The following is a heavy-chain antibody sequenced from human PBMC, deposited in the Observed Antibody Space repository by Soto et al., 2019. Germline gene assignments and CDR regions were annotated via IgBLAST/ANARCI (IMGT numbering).Heavy chain of an antibody. Sequence: ASVKVSCKASGYTFTSYGISWVRQAPGQGLEWMGWISAYNGNTNYAQKLQGRVTMTTDTSTSTAYMELRSLRSDDTAVYYCARLAYCGGDCYFFDYSGQGTLVTVSS. CDR3: ARLAYCGGDCYFFDY. D-gene: IGHD2-21*02. V-gene: IGHV1-18*01. J-gene: IGHJ4*02. CDR1: GYTFTSYG. CDR2: ISAYNGNT.